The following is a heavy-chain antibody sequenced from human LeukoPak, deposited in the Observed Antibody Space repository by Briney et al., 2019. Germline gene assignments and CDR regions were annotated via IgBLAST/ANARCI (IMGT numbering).Heavy chain of an antibody. J-gene: IGHJ4*02. V-gene: IGHV1-2*02. Sequence: ASVRVSCKASGYTFTGYYMHWVRQAPGQGLDWMGWINPNSGGTNYAQKFQGRVTMTRDTSISTAYMELSRLRSDDTAVYYCARDRGFHYYDSSGYSEFDYWGQGTLVTVSS. CDR1: GYTFTGYY. D-gene: IGHD3-22*01. CDR3: ARDRGFHYYDSSGYSEFDY. CDR2: INPNSGGT.